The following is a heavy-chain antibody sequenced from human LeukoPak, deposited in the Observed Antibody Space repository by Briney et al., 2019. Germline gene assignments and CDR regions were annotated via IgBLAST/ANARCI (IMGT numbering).Heavy chain of an antibody. CDR3: VRGDNRDQ. D-gene: IGHD2-2*01. J-gene: IGHJ4*02. CDR1: GFTFSNYN. Sequence: GGSLRLSCAASGFTFSNYNMNWVRQAPGKAMEWVSSITSSGTYIFYADSVKGRFTISRDNAKNSLYLDMNNLGAEDTAVYFCVRGDNRDQWGQGTLVTVSS. CDR2: ITSSGTYI. V-gene: IGHV3-21*01.